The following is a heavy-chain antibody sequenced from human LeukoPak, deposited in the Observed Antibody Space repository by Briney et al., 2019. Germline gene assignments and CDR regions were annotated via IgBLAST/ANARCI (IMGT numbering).Heavy chain of an antibody. CDR1: GGSISSSSYY. CDR2: IYYSGST. D-gene: IGHD5-12*01. J-gene: IGHJ6*03. V-gene: IGHV4-61*05. Sequence: PSETLSLTCTVSGGSISSSSYYWGWIRQPPGKGLEWIGYIYYSGSTNYNPSLKSRVTISVDTSKNQFSLKLSSVTAADTAVYYCARGGIVAKYYYYYYMDVWGKGTTVTISS. CDR3: ARGGIVAKYYYYYYMDV.